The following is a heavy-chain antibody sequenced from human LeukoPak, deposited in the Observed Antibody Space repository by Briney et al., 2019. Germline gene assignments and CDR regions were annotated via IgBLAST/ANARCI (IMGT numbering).Heavy chain of an antibody. J-gene: IGHJ4*02. Sequence: GGSLRLSCAASGFTFSSYGMSWVRQAPGKGLEWVSAISGRAGSTYYADSVKGRFTISRDNSKNTLYLQMNSLRAEDTAVYYCAKDSYYDYVWGSYRYTNQFDYWGQGTLVTVSS. V-gene: IGHV3-23*01. CDR1: GFTFSSYG. CDR2: ISGRAGST. D-gene: IGHD3-16*02. CDR3: AKDSYYDYVWGSYRYTNQFDY.